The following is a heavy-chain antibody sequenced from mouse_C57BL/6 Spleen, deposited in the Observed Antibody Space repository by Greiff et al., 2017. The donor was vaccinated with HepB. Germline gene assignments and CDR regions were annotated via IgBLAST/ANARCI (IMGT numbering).Heavy chain of an antibody. D-gene: IGHD2-12*01. Sequence: VQLQQSGPELVKPGASVKISCKASGYAFSSSWMNWVKQRPGKGLEWIGRIYPGDGDTNYNGKFKGTATLTADKSSSTAYMQRSSLTSEDSAVYFCARWGDDEVYYAMDYWGQGTSVTVSS. V-gene: IGHV1-82*01. CDR2: IYPGDGDT. CDR1: GYAFSSSW. J-gene: IGHJ4*01. CDR3: ARWGDDEVYYAMDY.